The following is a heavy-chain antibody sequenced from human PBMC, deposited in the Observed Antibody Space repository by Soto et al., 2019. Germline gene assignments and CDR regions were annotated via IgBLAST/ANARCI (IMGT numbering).Heavy chain of an antibody. V-gene: IGHV3-30*18. CDR2: VSYDGSNK. CDR1: GGTFSNYA. CDR3: AKDRRNACSSTRCSFGSSCPGSY. D-gene: IGHD2-2*01. J-gene: IGHJ4*02. Sequence: PGGSLRLSCAASGGTFSNYAMHWVRQATGKGLEWVAVVSYDGSNKYYADSVKGRFTISRDNSKNTLYLQMNSLRGEDSAVYYCAKDRRNACSSTRCSFGSSCPGSYWGQGTLVTVSS.